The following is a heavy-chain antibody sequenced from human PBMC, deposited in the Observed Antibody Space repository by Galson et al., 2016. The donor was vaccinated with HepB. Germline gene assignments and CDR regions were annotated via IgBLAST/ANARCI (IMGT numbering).Heavy chain of an antibody. CDR2: ISIRSTYI. V-gene: IGHV3-21*01. CDR1: GFALSNYS. J-gene: IGHJ4*02. Sequence: SLRLSCAASGFALSNYSMHWVRQAPGKGLEWVSSISIRSTYIYYADSVRGRFTISRDNDKNSLYLQMNSLRAEDTAVYYCARGCRGGSCVDYWGQGTLVPVSS. D-gene: IGHD2-15*01. CDR3: ARGCRGGSCVDY.